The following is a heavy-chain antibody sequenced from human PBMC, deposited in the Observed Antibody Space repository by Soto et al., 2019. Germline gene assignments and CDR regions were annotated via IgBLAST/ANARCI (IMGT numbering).Heavy chain of an antibody. CDR2: IYYSGST. D-gene: IGHD2-2*01. CDR1: GGSISSGDYY. Sequence: QVQLQESGPGLVKPSQTLSLTCTVSGGSISSGDYYWTWIRHHPGKGLERIGYIYYSGSTKHNPSLKSRITISVDTSKNQFSLKLNSVTAADTAVYYCARTKTSSTSFHVDYWGQGTQVTVSS. CDR3: ARTKTSSTSFHVDY. J-gene: IGHJ4*02. V-gene: IGHV4-31*03.